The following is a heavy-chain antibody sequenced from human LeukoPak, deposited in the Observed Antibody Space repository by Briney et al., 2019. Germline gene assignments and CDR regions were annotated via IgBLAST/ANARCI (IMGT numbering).Heavy chain of an antibody. J-gene: IGHJ4*02. Sequence: PGGSLRLSCAASGFTFSNAWMNWVRQAPGKGLEWVGRIKSKTDGGTTDYAAPVKGRFTISRDDSKNTLYLQMNSLKTEDTAVYYCTTDLDFVVVTAIWNEGGYWGQGTLVTVSS. D-gene: IGHD2-21*02. CDR1: GFTFSNAW. CDR2: IKSKTDGGTT. CDR3: TTDLDFVVVTAIWNEGGY. V-gene: IGHV3-15*07.